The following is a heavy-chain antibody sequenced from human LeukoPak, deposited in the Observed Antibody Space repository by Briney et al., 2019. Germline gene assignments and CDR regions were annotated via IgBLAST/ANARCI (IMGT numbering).Heavy chain of an antibody. V-gene: IGHV1-18*01. CDR1: GYTFTSYG. J-gene: IGHJ6*03. D-gene: IGHD2-2*02. CDR2: ISAYNGNT. CDR3: ATNYCSSTSCYNYYYYMDV. Sequence: ASVKVSRKASGYTFTSYGISWVRQAPGQGLEWMGWISAYNGNTNYAQKLQGRVTMTTDTSTSTAYMELRSLRSDDTAVYYCATNYCSSTSCYNYYYYMDVWGKGTTVTVSS.